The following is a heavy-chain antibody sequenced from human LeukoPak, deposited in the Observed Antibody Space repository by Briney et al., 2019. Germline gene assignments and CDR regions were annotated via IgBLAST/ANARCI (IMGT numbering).Heavy chain of an antibody. J-gene: IGHJ4*02. CDR2: IRSKANSYAT. CDR3: TRPPNCGGDCSSGGY. Sequence: GGSLRLSCAASGFTFSGPAMHWVRQASGKGLEWVGRIRSKANSYATAYATSVKGRFTISRDDSKNTAYLQMNSLKTEDTAVYYCTRPPNCGGDCSSGGYWGQGTLVTVSS. V-gene: IGHV3-73*01. D-gene: IGHD2-21*02. CDR1: GFTFSGPA.